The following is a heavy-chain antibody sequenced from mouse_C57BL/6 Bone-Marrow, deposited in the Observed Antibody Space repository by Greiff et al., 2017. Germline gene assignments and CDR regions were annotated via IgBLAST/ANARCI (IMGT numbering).Heavy chain of an antibody. CDR3: TKSCDYDRGYAMDY. Sequence: VQLQESGAELVKPGASVKMSCKASGYTFTTYPIEWMKQNHGKSLEWIGNFHPYNDDTKYNEKFKGKATLTVEKSSSKAYLVLSRLTSDDSAVYYCTKSCDYDRGYAMDYWGQGTSVTVSS. CDR2: FHPYNDDT. V-gene: IGHV1-47*01. J-gene: IGHJ4*01. CDR1: GYTFTTYP. D-gene: IGHD2-4*01.